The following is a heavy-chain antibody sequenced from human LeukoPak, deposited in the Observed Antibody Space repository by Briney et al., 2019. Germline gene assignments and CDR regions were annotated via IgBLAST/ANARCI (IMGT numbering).Heavy chain of an antibody. J-gene: IGHJ6*02. CDR1: GYTLTGFY. V-gene: IGHV1-2*02. CDR2: INPNSGGT. CDR3: ARDWRQLLDGMDV. D-gene: IGHD3-10*01. Sequence: ASLKLSCTASGYTLTGFYMHWDRHDHRQGLQWKGWINPNSGGTNYAQKFQGRVTMTSDTSISTAYMELSRLRSDDTAVYDCARDWRQLLDGMDVWGQGTTVTVSS.